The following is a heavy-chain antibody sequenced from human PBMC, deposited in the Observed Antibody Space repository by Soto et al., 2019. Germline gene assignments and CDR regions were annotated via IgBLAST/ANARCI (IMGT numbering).Heavy chain of an antibody. V-gene: IGHV1-18*01. CDR3: ARSSLFDSLYYYYGMDV. CDR2: ISAYNGNT. CDR1: GYTFTSYG. D-gene: IGHD3-9*01. Sequence: ASVKVSCKASGYTFTSYGISWVRQAPGQGLEWMGWISAYNGNTNYEQKLQGRVTMTTDTSTSTAYMELRSLRSDDTAVYYCARSSLFDSLYYYYGMDVWGQGTTVTVSS. J-gene: IGHJ6*02.